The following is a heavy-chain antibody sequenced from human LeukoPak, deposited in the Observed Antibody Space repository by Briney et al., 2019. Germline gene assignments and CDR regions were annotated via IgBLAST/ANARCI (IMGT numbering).Heavy chain of an antibody. J-gene: IGHJ2*01. D-gene: IGHD1-26*01. Sequence: GASVKVSCKASGYTFTGYYMHWVRQAPGQGLEWMGWINPNSGGTNYAQKFQGRVTMTRDTSISTAYMELSRLRSDDTAVYYCARSWDTAGYWYFDLWGRGTLVTVSS. V-gene: IGHV1-2*02. CDR1: GYTFTGYY. CDR2: INPNSGGT. CDR3: ARSWDTAGYWYFDL.